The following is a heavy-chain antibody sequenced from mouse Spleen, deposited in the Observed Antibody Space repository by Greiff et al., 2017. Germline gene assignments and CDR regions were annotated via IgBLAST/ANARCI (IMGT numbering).Heavy chain of an antibody. CDR1: GYTFTSYY. V-gene: IGHV1S81*02. J-gene: IGHJ2*01. CDR2: INPSNGGT. CDR3: TSAEGNWDYFDY. Sequence: VQLQQPGAELVKPGASVKLSCKASGYTFTSYYMYWVKQRPGQGLEWIGGINPSNGGTNFNEKFKSKATLTVDKSSSTAYMQLSSLTSEDSAVYYCTSAEGNWDYFDYWGQGTTRTVSS. D-gene: IGHD4-1*01.